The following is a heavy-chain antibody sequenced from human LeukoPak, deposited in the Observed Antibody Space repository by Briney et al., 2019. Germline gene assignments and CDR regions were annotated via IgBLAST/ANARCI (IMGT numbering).Heavy chain of an antibody. Sequence: PGGSLRLSCAASGFTFSSYGMHWVRQAPGKGLEWVAVISYDGSNKYYADSVKGRFTISRDNSKNTLYLQMNSLRAEDTAVYYCAKDGRYGWNDAPRYYYYGMDVWGQGTTVTVSS. V-gene: IGHV3-30*18. CDR3: AKDGRYGWNDAPRYYYYGMDV. J-gene: IGHJ6*02. CDR1: GFTFSSYG. CDR2: ISYDGSNK. D-gene: IGHD1-1*01.